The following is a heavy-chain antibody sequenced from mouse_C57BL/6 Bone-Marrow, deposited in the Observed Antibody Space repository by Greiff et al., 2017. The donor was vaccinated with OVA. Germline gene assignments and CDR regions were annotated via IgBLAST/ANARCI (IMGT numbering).Heavy chain of an antibody. CDR3: AREDYDYDDWFAY. V-gene: IGHV3-6*01. Sequence: EVQLVESGPGLVKPSQSLSLTCSVTGYSITSGYYWNWIRQFPGNKLEWMGYISYDGSNNYNPSLKNRISITRDTSKNQFFLKLNSVTTEDTATYYCAREDYDYDDWFAYWGQGTLVTVSA. J-gene: IGHJ3*01. D-gene: IGHD2-4*01. CDR1: GYSITSGYY. CDR2: ISYDGSN.